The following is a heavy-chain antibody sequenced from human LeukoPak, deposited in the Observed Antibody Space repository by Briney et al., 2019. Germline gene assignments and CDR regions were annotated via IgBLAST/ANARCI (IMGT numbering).Heavy chain of an antibody. J-gene: IGHJ5*02. V-gene: IGHV4-39*07. CDR2: IYYSGSM. CDR3: ARDVRHHYYGSGSYYSS. Sequence: SETLSLTCTVSGGSINRSSYYWVWIRQPPGKGLEWIGSIYYSGSMYYNASLKSRVTISVDTSKNQFSLKLSSVTAADTAVYYCARDVRHHYYGSGSYYSSWGQGTLVTVSS. CDR1: GGSINRSSYY. D-gene: IGHD3-10*01.